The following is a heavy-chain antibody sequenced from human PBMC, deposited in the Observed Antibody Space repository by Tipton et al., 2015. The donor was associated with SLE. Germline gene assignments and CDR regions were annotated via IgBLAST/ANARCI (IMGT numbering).Heavy chain of an antibody. D-gene: IGHD4-17*01. CDR3: ARENRSLRGLFDY. V-gene: IGHV4-34*01. J-gene: IGHJ4*02. Sequence: LRLSCAVYGGSFSGYYWSWIRQPPGKGLEWIGEINHSGGTNYNPSLKSRVTISVDTSKNQFSLKLSSVTAADTAVYYCARENRSLRGLFDYWGQGTLVTVSS. CDR1: GGSFSGYY. CDR2: INHSGGT.